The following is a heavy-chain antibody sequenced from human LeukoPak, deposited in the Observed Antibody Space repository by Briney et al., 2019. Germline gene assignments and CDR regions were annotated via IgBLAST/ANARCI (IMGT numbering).Heavy chain of an antibody. D-gene: IGHD3-9*01. Sequence: GGSLRLSCVASGFTFGTHAMSWVRQVPGKGLEWVSGISRGSITYYSDSVKGRFTISRDNAKNSLYLQMNSLRAEDTAVYYCARDILTGSQSRFQHWGQGTLVTVSS. CDR3: ARDILTGSQSRFQH. J-gene: IGHJ1*01. CDR2: ISRGSIT. V-gene: IGHV3-69-1*01. CDR1: GFTFGTHA.